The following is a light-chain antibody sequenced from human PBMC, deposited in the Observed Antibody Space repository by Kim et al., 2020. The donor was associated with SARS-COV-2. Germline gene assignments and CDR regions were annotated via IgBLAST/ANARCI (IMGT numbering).Light chain of an antibody. CDR3: QQSYSTPGT. CDR1: QSIITY. V-gene: IGKV1-39*01. CDR2: AAS. J-gene: IGKJ3*01. Sequence: DIQMTQSPSSLSAFVGDRVTITCRSSQSIITYLNWYQQKPGKAPKLLLFAASSLQSGVPSRFGGSGSGTDFTLTISGLQPEDIATYYCQQSYSTPGTFGPGTKVDIK.